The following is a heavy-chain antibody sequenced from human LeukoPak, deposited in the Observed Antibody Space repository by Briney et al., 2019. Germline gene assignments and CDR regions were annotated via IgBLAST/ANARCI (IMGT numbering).Heavy chain of an antibody. J-gene: IGHJ2*01. CDR3: ARDPVVPATSMQFDWYFDL. CDR2: IYYSGST. Sequence: SETLSLTCTVSGGSISSDNYYWGWIRQPPGKGLEWIGSIYYSGSTYYNPSLKSRVTISVDTSKNQLSLKLSSVTAADTAVYYCARDPVVPATSMQFDWYFDLWGRGTLVIVSS. V-gene: IGHV4-39*07. CDR1: GGSISSDNYY. D-gene: IGHD2-21*02.